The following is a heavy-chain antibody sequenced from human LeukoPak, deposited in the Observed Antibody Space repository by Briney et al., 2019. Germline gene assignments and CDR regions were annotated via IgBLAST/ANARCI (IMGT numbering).Heavy chain of an antibody. D-gene: IGHD1-26*01. J-gene: IGHJ5*02. V-gene: IGHV3-7*01. CDR1: GLTFSSSW. CDR2: INPAGSQK. CDR3: ARYSGSFPGWLDP. Sequence: GGSLRLSCAASGLTFSSSWMNWIRQAPGKGPEWLANINPAGSQKDYVDSVKGRFTISRDNAKDSVFLQMNNLRAEDTAVYYCARYSGSFPGWLDPWGPGTLVTVSS.